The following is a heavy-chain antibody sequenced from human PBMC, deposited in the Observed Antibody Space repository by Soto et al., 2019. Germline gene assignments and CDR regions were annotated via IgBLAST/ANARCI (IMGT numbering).Heavy chain of an antibody. CDR3: ATSSSGWYSGDFDY. V-gene: IGHV1-18*01. CDR1: GCTFSSYG. D-gene: IGHD6-19*01. CDR2: ISAYNGNT. J-gene: IGHJ4*02. Sequence: SVKGSCKASGCTFSSYGISWVRQTPGKGLEWMGWISAYNGNTKNAQKFQGRVTMTTDTSRDTAYMELRSLRSEDTAVYYCATSSSGWYSGDFDYWGQGTLVTVSS.